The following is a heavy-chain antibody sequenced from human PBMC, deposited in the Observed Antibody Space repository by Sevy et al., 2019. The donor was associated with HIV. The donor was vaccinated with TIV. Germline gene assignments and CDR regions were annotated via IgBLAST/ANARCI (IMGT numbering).Heavy chain of an antibody. J-gene: IGHJ4*02. CDR2: IKQDGTEK. Sequence: GGSLRLSCAASGFTFRTFWMSWVRQAPGKGLEWVAHIKQDGTEKYHVDSVKGRFTIARDNANNSLNLLMNSLRADDTAVYYCARYIGGRPRRYYFDSWGQGTLVTVSS. CDR1: GFTFRTFW. V-gene: IGHV3-7*01. CDR3: ARYIGGRPRRYYFDS. D-gene: IGHD6-6*01.